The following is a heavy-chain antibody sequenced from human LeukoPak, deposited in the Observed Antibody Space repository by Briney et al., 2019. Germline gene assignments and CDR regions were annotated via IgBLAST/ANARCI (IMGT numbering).Heavy chain of an antibody. CDR1: GFTFSSFW. J-gene: IGHJ4*02. CDR2: ISGSGDNT. D-gene: IGHD3-22*01. Sequence: GGSLRLSCAAPGFTFSSFWMSWVRQAPGKGLEWVSGISGSGDNTYYADSVKGRFTISRDNSKNTLYVQVNSLGTEDTAAYYCAKGSYYDSSGSFYFDYWGQGTLVTVSS. V-gene: IGHV3-23*01. CDR3: AKGSYYDSSGSFYFDY.